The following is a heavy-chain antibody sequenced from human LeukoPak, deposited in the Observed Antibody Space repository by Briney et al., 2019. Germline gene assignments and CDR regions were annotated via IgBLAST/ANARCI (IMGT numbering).Heavy chain of an antibody. CDR2: ISGYNGNT. CDR3: VRDRFDY. Sequence: ASVKVSCKASGYTFTDHAINWVRRAPGQGLEWMGWISGYNGNTNYAQKLQGRVTMTTDTSTSTGYMELRSLRSDDTAVYYCVRDRFDYWGQATLVTVSS. V-gene: IGHV1-18*04. CDR1: GYTFTDHA. J-gene: IGHJ4*02.